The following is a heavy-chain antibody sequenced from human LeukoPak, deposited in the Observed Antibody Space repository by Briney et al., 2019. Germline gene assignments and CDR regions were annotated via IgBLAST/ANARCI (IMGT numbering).Heavy chain of an antibody. CDR1: GGSLSGYF. CDR2: MSSSGIS. D-gene: IGHD6-19*01. V-gene: IGHV4-59*10. CDR3: AKGAGPPWFDP. J-gene: IGHJ5*02. Sequence: SETLSLTCAVYGGSLSGYFWIWIRQPAGKGLEWIGRMSSSGISTYSPSLKSRVTISIDTSRNQFSMNLNSVTAADTAVYYCAKGAGPPWFDPWGQGTLVTVSS.